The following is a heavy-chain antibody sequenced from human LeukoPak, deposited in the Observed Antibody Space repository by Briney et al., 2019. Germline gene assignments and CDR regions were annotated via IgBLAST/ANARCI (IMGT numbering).Heavy chain of an antibody. V-gene: IGHV4-59*08. Sequence: SETLSLTCTVSGGSISSYYWSWIRQPPGKGLEWIGYVYYSGSTYYNPSLKSRVTISVDTSKNQFSLKLSSVTAADTAVYYCASAVIYGGNTFDYWGQGTLVTVSS. J-gene: IGHJ4*02. CDR2: VYYSGST. CDR3: ASAVIYGGNTFDY. CDR1: GGSISSYY. D-gene: IGHD4-23*01.